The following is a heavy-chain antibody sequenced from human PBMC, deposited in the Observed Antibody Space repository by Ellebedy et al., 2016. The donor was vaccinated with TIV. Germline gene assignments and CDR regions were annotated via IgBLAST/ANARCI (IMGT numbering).Heavy chain of an antibody. D-gene: IGHD3-10*02. J-gene: IGHJ4*02. CDR1: GFTFSSYA. Sequence: GESLKISXAASGFTFSSYAMHWVRQAPGKGLEWVAVISYDGSNKYYADSVKGRFTISRDNSKNSLYLQMNSLRAEDTAVYYCARDRVDYYGRTRYTDYWGQGTLVTVSS. CDR2: ISYDGSNK. CDR3: ARDRVDYYGRTRYTDY. V-gene: IGHV3-30-3*01.